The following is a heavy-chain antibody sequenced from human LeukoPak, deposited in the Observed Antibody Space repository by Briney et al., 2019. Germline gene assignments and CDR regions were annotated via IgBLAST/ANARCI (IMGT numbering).Heavy chain of an antibody. D-gene: IGHD2-2*01. CDR3: ARDGNIVVVPAAKNDAFDI. V-gene: IGHV3-21*01. CDR1: GFTFSRYS. J-gene: IGHJ3*02. CDR2: ITSSSSHI. Sequence: GGSLRLSCAASGFTFSRYSMNWVRQAPGKGLEWVSSITSSSSHIYYADSVKGRFTISRDNAKNSLYLQMNSLRAEDTAVYYCARDGNIVVVPAAKNDAFDIWGQGTMVTVSS.